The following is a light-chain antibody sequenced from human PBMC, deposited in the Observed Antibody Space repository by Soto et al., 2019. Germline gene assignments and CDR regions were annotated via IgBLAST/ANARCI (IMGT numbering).Light chain of an antibody. CDR3: SSYTSSTTLI. CDR2: EVS. Sequence: QSALTQPASVSGSPGQSITISCTGTSSDVGGYNYVSWYQQHPGKVTKLMIYEVSNRPSGISNRFSGSKSGNTASLTISGLQADDEADYYCSSYTSSTTLIFGGGTKLTVL. V-gene: IGLV2-14*01. CDR1: SSDVGGYNY. J-gene: IGLJ2*01.